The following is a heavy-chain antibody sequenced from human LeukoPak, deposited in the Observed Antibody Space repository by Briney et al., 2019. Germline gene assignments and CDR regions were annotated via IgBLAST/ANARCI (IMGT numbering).Heavy chain of an antibody. CDR1: GFTFSSYA. CDR2: ISSSSSTI. V-gene: IGHV3-48*04. CDR3: ASLVRREDGHPAGTKARDY. J-gene: IGHJ4*02. D-gene: IGHD6-13*01. Sequence: AGGSLRLSCAASGFTFSSYAMSWVRQAPGKGLEWVSYISSSSSTIYYADSVKGRFTISRDNAKNSLYLQMNSLRAEDTAVYYCASLVRREDGHPAGTKARDYWGQGTLVTVSS.